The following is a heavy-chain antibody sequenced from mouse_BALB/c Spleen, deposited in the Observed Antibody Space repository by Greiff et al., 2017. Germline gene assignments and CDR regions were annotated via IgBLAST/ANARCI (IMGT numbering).Heavy chain of an antibody. J-gene: IGHJ3*01. CDR3: ARVRDYYGSSFAY. V-gene: IGHV1-14*01. Sequence: VQLQQSGPELVKPGASVKMSCKASGYTFTSYVMHWVKQKPGQGLEWIGYINPYNDGTKYNEKFKGKATLTSDKSSSTAYMELSSLTSEDSAVYYCARVRDYYGSSFAYWGQGTLVTVSA. CDR2: INPYNDGT. D-gene: IGHD1-1*01. CDR1: GYTFTSYV.